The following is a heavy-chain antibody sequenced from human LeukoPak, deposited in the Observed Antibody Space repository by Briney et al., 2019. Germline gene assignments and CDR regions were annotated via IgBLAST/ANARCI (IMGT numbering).Heavy chain of an antibody. CDR3: ARNPPTVMDFDY. CDR2: LSWNSGRI. D-gene: IGHD3-16*01. J-gene: IGHJ4*02. CDR1: GFTFDDYP. Sequence: PGGSLRLSCVASGFTFDDYPMHWVRQAPGKGLEWVAGLSWNSGRIAYADSVKGRFTISRDNAKNSLYLQMNSLRADDTAVYYCARNPPTVMDFDYWGQGTLVTVSS. V-gene: IGHV3-9*01.